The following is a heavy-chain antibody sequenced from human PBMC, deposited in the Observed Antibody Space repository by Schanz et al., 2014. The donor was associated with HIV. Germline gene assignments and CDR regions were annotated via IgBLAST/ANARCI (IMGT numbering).Heavy chain of an antibody. D-gene: IGHD1-26*01. CDR2: ISGGGAGT. J-gene: IGHJ6*02. V-gene: IGHV3-23*04. CDR3: AREREESIAYYYYGMDV. Sequence: VQLVESGGGVGQPGGSLRLSCVASGFNFNSYGMNWVRQAPGKGLEWVSAISGGGAGTYYADSVKGRLTISRDNSKNTLYLQMNSLRAEDTAVYYCAREREESIAYYYYGMDVWGQGTAVTVSS. CDR1: GFNFNSYG.